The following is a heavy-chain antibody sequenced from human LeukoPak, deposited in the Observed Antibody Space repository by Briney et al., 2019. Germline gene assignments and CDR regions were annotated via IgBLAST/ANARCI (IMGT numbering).Heavy chain of an antibody. Sequence: GGSLRLSCAASGFTFSSYGMHWVRQAPGKGLEWVAVIWYDGSNKYYADSVKGRFTISRDNSKNTLYPQMNSLRAEDTAVYYCASQGPVRYFDWYFDYWGQGTLVTVSS. CDR3: ASQGPVRYFDWYFDY. CDR1: GFTFSSYG. J-gene: IGHJ4*02. V-gene: IGHV3-33*01. D-gene: IGHD3-9*01. CDR2: IWYDGSNK.